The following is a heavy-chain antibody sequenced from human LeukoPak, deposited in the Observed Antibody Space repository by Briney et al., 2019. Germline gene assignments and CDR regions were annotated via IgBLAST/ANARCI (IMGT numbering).Heavy chain of an antibody. D-gene: IGHD3-10*01. CDR1: GYTFTGYY. CDR2: IDPDSGGT. J-gene: IGHJ4*02. CDR3: ARDYASLGSGDFDY. Sequence: ASVKVSCKASGYTFTGYYMHWVRQAPGQGLEWMGWIDPDSGGTNYAQKFQGRVTMTRDTSISTAYMELSRLRSDDTAIYYCARDYASLGSGDFDYWGQGTLVTVSS. V-gene: IGHV1-2*02.